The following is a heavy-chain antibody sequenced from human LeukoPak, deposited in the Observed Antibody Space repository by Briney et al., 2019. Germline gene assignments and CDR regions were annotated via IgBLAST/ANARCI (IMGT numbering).Heavy chain of an antibody. Sequence: GESLKISCQVSGYRFTSYWVAWVRQTPGKGLEWMGTVSPDDSDIRYNPSFQGQVTISADKSTNTAFLQWSSLKASDSAIYYCARQDWRLRVYSYVDYWGQGTLVTVSS. J-gene: IGHJ4*02. D-gene: IGHD5-18*01. V-gene: IGHV5-51*01. CDR3: ARQDWRLRVYSYVDY. CDR1: GYRFTSYW. CDR2: VSPDDSDI.